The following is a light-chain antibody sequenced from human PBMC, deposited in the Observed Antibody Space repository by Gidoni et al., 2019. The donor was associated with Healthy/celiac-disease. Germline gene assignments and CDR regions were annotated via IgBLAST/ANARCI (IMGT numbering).Light chain of an antibody. J-gene: IGKJ1*01. CDR3: QQTYNSWWT. Sequence: DLQMTQSPSSLSASVGDRVTMTCRASQSIGSYLHWYQHKPGRPPKLLIYAASNLHSGVPSRFSGSGSGTDFTLTISSLQPEDSATYYCQQTYNSWWTFGQGTKLEIK. CDR2: AAS. CDR1: QSIGSY. V-gene: IGKV1-39*01.